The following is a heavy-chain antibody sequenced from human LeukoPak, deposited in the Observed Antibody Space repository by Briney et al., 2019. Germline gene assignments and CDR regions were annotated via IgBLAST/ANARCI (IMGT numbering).Heavy chain of an antibody. V-gene: IGHV3-33*01. D-gene: IGHD3-10*01. J-gene: IGHJ4*02. CDR2: IWYDGSNK. CDR1: GFTFSSYG. Sequence: GGSLRLSCAASGFTFSSYGMHWVRQAPGKGLEWVAVIWYDGSNKYYADSVKGRFTISRDNSKNTLYLQMNSLRAEDTAVYYCTTEHYGSGSFDYWGQGTLVTVSS. CDR3: TTEHYGSGSFDY.